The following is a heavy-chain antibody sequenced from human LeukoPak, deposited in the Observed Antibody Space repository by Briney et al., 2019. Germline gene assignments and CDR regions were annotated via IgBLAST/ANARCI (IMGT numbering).Heavy chain of an antibody. D-gene: IGHD5-12*01. V-gene: IGHV3-20*04. J-gene: IGHJ6*03. CDR3: ARPRGYEYYYYRDV. CDR2: INWNGGST. CDR1: GFTFGSYG. Sequence: PGGSLRLSCAASGFTFGSYGMSWVRQAPGKGLEWVSGINWNGGSTGYADSVKGRFTISRDNAKNSLYLQMNSLRAEDTALYYFARPRGYEYYYYRDVWGNGPTVDVSS.